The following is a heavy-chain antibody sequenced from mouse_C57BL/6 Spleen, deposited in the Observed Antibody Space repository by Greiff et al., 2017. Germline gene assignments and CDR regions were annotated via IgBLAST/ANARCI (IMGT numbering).Heavy chain of an antibody. V-gene: IGHV1-64*01. Sequence: QVQLQQPGAELVKPGASVKLSCKASGYTFTSYWMHWVKQRPGQGLEWIGMIHPNSCSTNYNEKFKSKATLTVDKSSSTAYMQLSSLTSEDSAVYDCARGRGTTVVVDYWGQGTTLTVSS. CDR3: ARGRGTTVVVDY. J-gene: IGHJ2*01. CDR2: IHPNSCST. CDR1: GYTFTSYW. D-gene: IGHD1-1*01.